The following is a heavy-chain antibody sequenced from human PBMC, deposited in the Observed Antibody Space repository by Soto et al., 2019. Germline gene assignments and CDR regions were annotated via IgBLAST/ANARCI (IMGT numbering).Heavy chain of an antibody. Sequence: GASVKVSCKASGGTFSSCAISWVRQAPGQGLEWMGGIIPIFGTANYAQKFQGRVTITADESTSTAYMELSSLRSEDTAVYYCARDPPPPVLRYFRPQGYYGMDVWGQGTTVTVSS. J-gene: IGHJ6*02. CDR1: GGTFSSCA. CDR2: IIPIFGTA. CDR3: ARDPPPPVLRYFRPQGYYGMDV. D-gene: IGHD3-9*01. V-gene: IGHV1-69*13.